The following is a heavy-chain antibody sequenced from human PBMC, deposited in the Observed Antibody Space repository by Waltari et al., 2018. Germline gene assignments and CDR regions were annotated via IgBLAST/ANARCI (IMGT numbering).Heavy chain of an antibody. CDR1: GFPFSSYV. Sequence: EVQLVESGGGLVKPGGSLRRSCAASGFPFSSYVMNWVRKAPGKGLEWVASIGSSSSYIYYAESVKGRVTISRDNAKNSLYLQMNSLRAEDTAVYYCAGGTGTFDYWGQGTLVTVSS. D-gene: IGHD2-8*02. CDR3: AGGTGTFDY. J-gene: IGHJ4*02. V-gene: IGHV3-21*01. CDR2: IGSSSSYI.